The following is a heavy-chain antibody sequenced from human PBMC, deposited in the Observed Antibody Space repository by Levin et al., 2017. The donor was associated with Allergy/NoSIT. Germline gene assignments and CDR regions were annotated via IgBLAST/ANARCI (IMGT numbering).Heavy chain of an antibody. CDR1: GFTFSSHS. D-gene: IGHD3-22*01. CDR3: ARDHDYYDSSGLIDY. J-gene: IGHJ4*02. V-gene: IGHV3-21*01. Sequence: PGGSLRLSCAASGFTFSSHSMNWVRQAPGKGLEWVSSISSIRSYIYNADSVKGRFTISRDNAKNSLYLQMNSLRAEDTAVYYCARDHDYYDSSGLIDYWGQGTLVTVSS. CDR2: ISSIRSYI.